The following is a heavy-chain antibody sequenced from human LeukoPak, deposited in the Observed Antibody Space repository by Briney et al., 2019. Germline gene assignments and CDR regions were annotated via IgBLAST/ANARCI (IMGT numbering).Heavy chain of an antibody. D-gene: IGHD3-9*01. J-gene: IGHJ4*02. CDR2: IYYSGST. Sequence: PSETLSLTCTVSGDSISSSYWSWIRQPPGKGLECIGYIYYSGSTNYNPSLKSRVTISVDTSKNQFSLKLSSVTAADTAVYYCARDMPPLPGYSPLDYWGQGTLVTVSS. CDR3: ARDMPPLPGYSPLDY. CDR1: GDSISSSY. V-gene: IGHV4-59*01.